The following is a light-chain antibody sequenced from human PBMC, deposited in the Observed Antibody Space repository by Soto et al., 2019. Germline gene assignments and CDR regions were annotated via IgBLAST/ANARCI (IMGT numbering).Light chain of an antibody. V-gene: IGKV1-39*01. CDR1: QSMGTY. Sequence: DIQMTQSPSSLSASVGDRVTIPCRASQSMGTYLNWYQQKPGKAPRLLIYAASSLQGGVPSRFSGSGSGTDFTLTISSLQPGDFATYYCQQIYSTPTFGGGTRVDIK. CDR3: QQIYSTPT. CDR2: AAS. J-gene: IGKJ4*01.